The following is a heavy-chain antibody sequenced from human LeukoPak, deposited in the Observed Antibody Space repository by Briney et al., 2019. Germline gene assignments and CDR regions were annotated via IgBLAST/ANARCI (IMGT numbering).Heavy chain of an antibody. CDR1: GFTLSSYW. CDR3: ATYRGLDF. Sequence: GGSLRLSCAASGFTLSSYWMSWVRQAPGKGLEWVANINEDGSEKNFVDSVKGRFTISRDNPKNPLYLHMDSLRADDTAIYYCATYRGLDFGGQGTLVTVSS. V-gene: IGHV3-7*01. D-gene: IGHD2-21*01. J-gene: IGHJ4*02. CDR2: INEDGSEK.